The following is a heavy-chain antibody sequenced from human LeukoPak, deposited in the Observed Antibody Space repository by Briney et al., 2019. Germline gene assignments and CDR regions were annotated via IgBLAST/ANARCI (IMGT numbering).Heavy chain of an antibody. D-gene: IGHD6-13*01. CDR1: GGSFSGYY. CDR2: INHSGST. CDR3: ATRMSAAGTSFDY. J-gene: IGHJ4*02. Sequence: KSSETLSLTCAVYGGSFSGYYWSWIRQPPGKGLEWIGGINHSGSTNYNPSLKSRVTISVDTSKNQFSLKLSSVTAADTAVFYCATRMSAAGTSFDYWGQGTLVTVSS. V-gene: IGHV4-34*01.